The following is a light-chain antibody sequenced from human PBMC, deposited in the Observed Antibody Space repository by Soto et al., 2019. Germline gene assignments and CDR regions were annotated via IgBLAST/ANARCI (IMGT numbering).Light chain of an antibody. CDR1: SSDVGSYNY. CDR3: NSYAGTSYV. J-gene: IGLJ1*01. V-gene: IGLV2-14*01. Sequence: QSALTQPASVSGSPGQSITISCTGTSSDVGSYNYVSWYQQYPGKAPKLMIYGVSNRPSGVSKRFSGSKSGNTASLTISGLQAEDEADYYCNSYAGTSYVFGTGTKVTVL. CDR2: GVS.